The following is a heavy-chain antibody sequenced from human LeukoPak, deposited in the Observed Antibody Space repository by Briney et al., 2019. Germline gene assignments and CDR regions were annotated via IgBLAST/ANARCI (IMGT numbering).Heavy chain of an antibody. V-gene: IGHV3-33*01. CDR3: AREGPRGNSQFDY. D-gene: IGHD2/OR15-2a*01. J-gene: IGHJ4*02. Sequence: GGSLRLSCAASGFTFSSYGMHWVRQAPGKGLEWVALIWYDGSNKYYADSVKGRLTISRDNSKNTLYLQTNSLRAEDTAVYYCAREGPRGNSQFDYWGQGTLVTVSS. CDR1: GFTFSSYG. CDR2: IWYDGSNK.